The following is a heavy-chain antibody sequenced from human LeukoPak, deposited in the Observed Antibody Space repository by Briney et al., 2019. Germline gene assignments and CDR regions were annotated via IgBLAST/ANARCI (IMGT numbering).Heavy chain of an antibody. J-gene: IGHJ4*02. CDR3: AKDTLGYCSGGSCYLFDY. CDR2: ISGSGGST. CDR1: GFTFSSYA. V-gene: IGHV3-23*01. D-gene: IGHD2-15*01. Sequence: PGGSLRLSCAASGFTFSSYAMSWVRQAPGKGLEWVSAISGSGGSTYYADSVKGRFTISRDNSKNTLYLQKNSLRAEDTAVYYCAKDTLGYCSGGSCYLFDYWGQGTLVTVSS.